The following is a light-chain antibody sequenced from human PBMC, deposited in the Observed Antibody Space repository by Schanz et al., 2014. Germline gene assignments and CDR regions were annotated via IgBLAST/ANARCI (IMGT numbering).Light chain of an antibody. CDR3: QQADSVPLT. V-gene: IGKV3-15*01. Sequence: EIVLTQSPVTLSVSPGERATLSCRASQSVSSNLAWYQQKPGQAPRLLIYDSSNRATGVPASFSGSGSGTEFTLTITSLQSEDFATYYCQQADSVPLTFGGGTKVEIK. CDR1: QSVSSN. CDR2: DSS. J-gene: IGKJ4*01.